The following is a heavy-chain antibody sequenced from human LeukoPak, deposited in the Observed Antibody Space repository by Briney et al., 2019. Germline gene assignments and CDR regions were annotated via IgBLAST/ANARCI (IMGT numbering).Heavy chain of an antibody. Sequence: GGSLRLSCAASGFTFSSCTMNWVRQAPGKGLERVSSITSSSLYIYYADSVKGRFTISRDNAKNSLYLQMNSLRAEDTASYYCASGGIYYGAAFDFWGQGTLVTVSS. J-gene: IGHJ4*02. D-gene: IGHD1-26*01. CDR1: GFTFSSCT. CDR3: ASGGIYYGAAFDF. V-gene: IGHV3-21*04. CDR2: ITSSSLYI.